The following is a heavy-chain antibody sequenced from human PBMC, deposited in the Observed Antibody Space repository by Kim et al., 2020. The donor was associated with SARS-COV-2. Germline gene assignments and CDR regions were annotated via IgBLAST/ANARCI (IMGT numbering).Heavy chain of an antibody. J-gene: IGHJ4*02. D-gene: IGHD2-2*01. CDR3: ARGVRYCSSTSCYGPPYYFDY. Sequence: GGSLRLSCAASGFTFSSYDMHWVLQATGKGLEWVSAIGTAGDTYYPGSVKGRFTISRENAKNSLYLQMNSLRAGDTAVYYCARGVRYCSSTSCYGPPYYFDYWGQGTLVTVSS. CDR1: GFTFSSYD. V-gene: IGHV3-13*04. CDR2: IGTAGDT.